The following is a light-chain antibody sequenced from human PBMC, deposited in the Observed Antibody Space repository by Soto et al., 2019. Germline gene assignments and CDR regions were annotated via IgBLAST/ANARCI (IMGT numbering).Light chain of an antibody. CDR3: QSYDSSLSAWV. V-gene: IGLV1-40*01. J-gene: IGLJ3*02. CDR2: ADT. Sequence: QSVLTQPPSVSGAPGQRVTISCTGSNSNIGADYDVHWYQQLPGTAPKFLIYADTNRPSGVPDRFSGSKSGTSASLAITGLQAEDEADYYCQSYDSSLSAWVFGGGTKLTVL. CDR1: NSNIGADYD.